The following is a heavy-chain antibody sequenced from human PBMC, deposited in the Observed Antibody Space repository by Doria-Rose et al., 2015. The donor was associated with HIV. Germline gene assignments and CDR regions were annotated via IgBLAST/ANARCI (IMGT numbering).Heavy chain of an antibody. J-gene: IGHJ4*02. CDR3: ARRGGGYSYGLDY. D-gene: IGHD5-18*01. Sequence: KGLEWIGYIYTSGSTNYNPSLKRRVTISVDTSKNQFSLKLRSVTAADTAVYYCARRGGGYSYGLDYWGQGTLVTVSS. V-gene: IGHV4-4*09. CDR2: IYTSGST.